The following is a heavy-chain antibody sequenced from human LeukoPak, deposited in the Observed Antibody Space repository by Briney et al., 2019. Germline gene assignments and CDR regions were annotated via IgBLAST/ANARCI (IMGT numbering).Heavy chain of an antibody. D-gene: IGHD6-13*01. CDR3: ARARGIAETDNGYYFDS. CDR2: IGGSGSTI. CDR1: GFTFSSYS. J-gene: IGHJ4*02. Sequence: PGGALRLSCAASGFTFSSYSMNWVRQAPGKGLEWLSYIGGSGSTIYYAVSLKGRFTISRDNAKNSLHLQMNSLRDEDTAVYYCARARGIAETDNGYYFDSWGQGTLVTVSS. V-gene: IGHV3-48*02.